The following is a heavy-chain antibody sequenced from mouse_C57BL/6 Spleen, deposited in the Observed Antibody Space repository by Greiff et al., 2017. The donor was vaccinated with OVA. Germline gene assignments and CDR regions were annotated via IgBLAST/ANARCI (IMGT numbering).Heavy chain of an antibody. CDR2: ISYDGSN. J-gene: IGHJ2*01. Sequence: ESGPGLVKPSQSLSLTCSVTGYSITSGYYWNWIRQFPGNKLEWMGYISYDGSNNYNPSLKNRISITRDTSKNQFFLKLNSVTTEDTATYYCASTTVVADYFDYWGQGTTLTVSS. CDR3: ASTTVVADYFDY. D-gene: IGHD1-1*01. CDR1: GYSITSGYY. V-gene: IGHV3-6*01.